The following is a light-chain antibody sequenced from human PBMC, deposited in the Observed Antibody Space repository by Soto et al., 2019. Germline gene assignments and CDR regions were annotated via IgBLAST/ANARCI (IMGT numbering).Light chain of an antibody. CDR3: HQFNSYPGT. J-gene: IGKJ1*01. V-gene: IGKV1-5*03. Sequence: DIQLTQSPSILSASVGDRVTITCRASQSVGTWLAWYQQKPGKAPRLLIHAASTFQNGVSSRFSGSGSGTEFTLTISTLQPDDFATYYCHQFNSYPGTFGEGTKVEIK. CDR1: QSVGTW. CDR2: AAS.